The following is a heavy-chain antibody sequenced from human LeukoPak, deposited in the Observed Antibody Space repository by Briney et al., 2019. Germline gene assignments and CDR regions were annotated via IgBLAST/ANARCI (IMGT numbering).Heavy chain of an antibody. D-gene: IGHD6-19*01. Sequence: GGSLRLSCVVSGFPFSVYEMNWVRQAPGKGLEWVSNIASSGTIKYYADSVKGRFSISRDNAKSSLYLQMNSLRVEDTAVYYCALLAVASDFDYWAREPWSPSPQ. CDR3: ALLAVASDFDY. CDR1: GFPFSVYE. V-gene: IGHV3-48*03. CDR2: IASSGTIK. J-gene: IGHJ4*02.